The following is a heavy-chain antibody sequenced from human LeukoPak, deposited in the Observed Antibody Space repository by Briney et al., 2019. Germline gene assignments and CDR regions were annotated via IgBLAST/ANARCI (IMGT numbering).Heavy chain of an antibody. J-gene: IGHJ4*02. CDR1: GFTFSSYS. Sequence: GGSLRLSCAASGFTFSSYSVNWVRQAPGKGLEWVSSISSSSSYIYYADSVKGRFTISRDNAKNSLYLQMNSLRAEDTAVYYCARVDRFGESTHYFDDWGQGTLVTVSS. CDR2: ISSSSSYI. V-gene: IGHV3-21*01. CDR3: ARVDRFGESTHYFDD. D-gene: IGHD3-10*01.